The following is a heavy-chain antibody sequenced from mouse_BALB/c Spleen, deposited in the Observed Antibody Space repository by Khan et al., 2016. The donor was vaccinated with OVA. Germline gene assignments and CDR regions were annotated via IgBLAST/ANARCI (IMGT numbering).Heavy chain of an antibody. CDR3: ARIQGGDFDY. CDR2: ISYSGNT. D-gene: IGHD3-2*02. V-gene: IGHV3-2*02. CDR1: GYSITSDYA. J-gene: IGHJ2*01. Sequence: EVQLQESGPGLVKPSQSLSLTCTVTGYSITSDYAWNRIRQFPGNKLEWMGYISYSGNTKYNPSLKSRISITRDTSKNQFFLQLNFVTIEDTATYYCARIQGGDFDYWGQDTTLTVSS.